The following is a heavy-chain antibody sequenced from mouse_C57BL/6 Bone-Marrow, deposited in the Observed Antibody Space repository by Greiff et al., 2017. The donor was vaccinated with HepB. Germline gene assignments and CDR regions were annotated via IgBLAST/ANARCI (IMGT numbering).Heavy chain of an antibody. CDR3: ASDDGYYPFAY. CDR2: ISYSGST. V-gene: IGHV3-1*01. CDR1: GYSITSGYD. D-gene: IGHD2-3*01. Sequence: EVQRVESGPGMVKPSQSLSLTCTVTGYSITSGYDWHWIRHFPGNKLEWMGYISYSGSTNYNPSLKSRISITHDTSKNHFFLKLNSVTTEDTATYYCASDDGYYPFAYWGQGTLVTVSA. J-gene: IGHJ3*01.